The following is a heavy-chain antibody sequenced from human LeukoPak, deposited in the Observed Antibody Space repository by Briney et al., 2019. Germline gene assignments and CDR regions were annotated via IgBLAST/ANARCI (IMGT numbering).Heavy chain of an antibody. CDR2: ISYDGSNK. J-gene: IGHJ6*02. V-gene: IGHV3-30*18. Sequence: GGSLRLSCAASGFTFSSYGMHWVRQAPGKGLEWVAVISYDGSNKYYADSVKGRFTISRDNSKNTLYLQMNSLGAEDTAVYYCAKGLYSSSWYVGYYYYYGMDVWGQGTTVTVSS. D-gene: IGHD6-13*01. CDR3: AKGLYSSSWYVGYYYYYGMDV. CDR1: GFTFSSYG.